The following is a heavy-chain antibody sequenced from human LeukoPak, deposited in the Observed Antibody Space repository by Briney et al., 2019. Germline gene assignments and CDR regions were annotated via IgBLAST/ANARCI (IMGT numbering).Heavy chain of an antibody. Sequence: SETLSLTCTVSGGSISSGSYYWSWIRQPAGKGLEWIGRIYTSGSTNYNPSLKSRVTISVDTSKNQFSLKLSSVTAADTAVYYCAREGDGWFDYWGQGTLVTVSS. CDR2: IYTSGST. D-gene: IGHD5-24*01. V-gene: IGHV4-61*02. CDR3: AREGDGWFDY. CDR1: GGSISSGSYY. J-gene: IGHJ4*02.